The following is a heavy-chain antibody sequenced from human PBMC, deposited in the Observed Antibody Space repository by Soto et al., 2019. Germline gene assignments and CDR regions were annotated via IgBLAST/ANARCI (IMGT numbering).Heavy chain of an antibody. V-gene: IGHV4-31*03. J-gene: IGHJ3*02. CDR3: ASTVYCSSTSCYGVDAFDI. CDR1: GGSISSGGYY. CDR2: IYYSGST. Sequence: QVQLQESGPGLVKPSQTLSLTCTVSGGSISSGGYYWSWIRQHPGKGLEGIGYIYYSGSTYYNPSRQSRVTLSVEASKNQFSLKLSSVTAADTAVYYWASTVYCSSTSCYGVDAFDIWGQGTMVTVSS. D-gene: IGHD2-2*01.